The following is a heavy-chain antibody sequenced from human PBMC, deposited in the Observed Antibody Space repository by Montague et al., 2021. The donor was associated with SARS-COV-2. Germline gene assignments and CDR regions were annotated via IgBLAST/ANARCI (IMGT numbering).Heavy chain of an antibody. Sequence: RLSLSASGFTFSSYSMNWVRQAPGKGLEWVSSISSSSSYIYYADSVKGRFTISRDNAKNSLYLQMNSLRAEDTAVYYCARDRLNTDYDILTGYSAGPNWFDPWGQGTLVTVSS. J-gene: IGHJ5*02. V-gene: IGHV3-21*01. CDR3: ARDRLNTDYDILTGYSAGPNWFDP. CDR2: ISSSSSYI. CDR1: GFTFSSYS. D-gene: IGHD3-9*01.